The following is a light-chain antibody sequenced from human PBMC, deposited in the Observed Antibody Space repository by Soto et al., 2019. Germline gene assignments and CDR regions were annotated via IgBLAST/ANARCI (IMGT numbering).Light chain of an antibody. V-gene: IGLV2-14*03. J-gene: IGLJ3*02. CDR1: SSDVGGYNY. CDR2: AVS. CDR3: SSYTTGWV. Sequence: QSALTQPASVSGSPGQSITISCTGTSSDVGGYNYVSWYQQHPGRAPKLMIYAVSTRPLGVSNRFSGSKSGNTASLTISGLRAEDEADYYCSSYTTGWVFGGGTKVTVL.